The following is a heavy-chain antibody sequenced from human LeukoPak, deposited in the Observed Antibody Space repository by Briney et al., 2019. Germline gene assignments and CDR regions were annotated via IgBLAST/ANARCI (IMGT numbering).Heavy chain of an antibody. D-gene: IGHD3-22*01. J-gene: IGHJ4*02. V-gene: IGHV4-59*08. CDR2: IYYSGST. Sequence: SETLSLTCTVSGGSISSYYWSWIRQPPGKGLEWIGYIYYSGSTNYNPSLKSRVTISVDTSKNQFSLKLSSVTAADTAVYYCARHPDYYYDSSGYPDWGQGTLVTVSS. CDR1: GGSISSYY. CDR3: ARHPDYYYDSSGYPD.